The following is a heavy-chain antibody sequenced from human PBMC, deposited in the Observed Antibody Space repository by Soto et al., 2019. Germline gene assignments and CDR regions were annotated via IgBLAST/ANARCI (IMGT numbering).Heavy chain of an antibody. CDR2: RRKDESNK. Sequence: QVQLVESGGGVVQPGRSLRLTCESSGFTFSSHGMHWVRQAPGKGLEWVAVRRKDESNKKYGDPVKGRLTISRDNSRNTLYLQMDSMRVEDTAVYYCVKELRTEAYGMVVWGQGTTVTVSS. CDR1: GFTFSSHG. V-gene: IGHV3-30*18. CDR3: VKELRTEAYGMVV. J-gene: IGHJ6*02.